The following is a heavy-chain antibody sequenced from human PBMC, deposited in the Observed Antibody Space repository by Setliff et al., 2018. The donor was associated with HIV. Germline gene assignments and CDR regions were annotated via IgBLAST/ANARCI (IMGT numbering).Heavy chain of an antibody. D-gene: IGHD1-26*01. J-gene: IGHJ6*03. CDR1: GGSFSGYY. V-gene: IGHV4-34*01. Sequence: SETLSLTCAVNGGSFSGYYLIWIRQSPGKGLEYIGKISHSGSTNSSPSLKSRVTMSIDGSKPHFFLNLESVTAADTTVYYCARGAYTGNYQGGFYYLDVWGKGTTVTVSS. CDR3: ARGAYTGNYQGGFYYLDV. CDR2: ISHSGST.